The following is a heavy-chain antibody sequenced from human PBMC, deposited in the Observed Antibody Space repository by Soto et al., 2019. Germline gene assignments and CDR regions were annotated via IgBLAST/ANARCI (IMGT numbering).Heavy chain of an antibody. D-gene: IGHD2-21*02. CDR3: GRLLRGGDHRMAYFDY. Sequence: SKTLSLTCTVSGGSIISYYWSWIRQPPWRGLEWIGYISDNGRTDYIPSLKSRVTISVDTSKNQFSLKVSSVTAADTSVYYCGRLLRGGDHRMAYFDYWGQGTLVTVSS. CDR2: ISDNGRT. J-gene: IGHJ4*02. CDR1: GGSIISYY. V-gene: IGHV4-59*01.